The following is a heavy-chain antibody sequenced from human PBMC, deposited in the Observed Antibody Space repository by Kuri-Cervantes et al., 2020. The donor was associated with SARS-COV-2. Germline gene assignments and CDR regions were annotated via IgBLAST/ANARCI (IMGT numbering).Heavy chain of an antibody. CDR1: GFTFSSYG. Sequence: GGSLRLSCAASGFTFSSYGMHWVRQAPGKGLEWVAVISYDGSNKYYADSVKGRFTISRDNSKNTLYLQMNSLRAEDTAVYYCARIGYFDWLFHSDHDHYYFDYWGQGTLVIVSS. J-gene: IGHJ4*02. CDR3: ARIGYFDWLFHSDHDHYYFDY. V-gene: IGHV3-30*03. D-gene: IGHD3-9*01. CDR2: ISYDGSNK.